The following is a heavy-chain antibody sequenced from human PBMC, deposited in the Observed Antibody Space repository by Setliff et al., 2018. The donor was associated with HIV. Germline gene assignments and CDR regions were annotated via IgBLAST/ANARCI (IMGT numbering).Heavy chain of an antibody. CDR3: ARRMVRGLTSFDF. CDR2: SSAYNGNT. Sequence: VKVSCKASGYTFTTYGINWVRQAPGQGLEWMGWSSAYNGNTNYAQKLQGRVTMTTDTSTSTAYMELRSLRSDDTAVYFCARRMVRGLTSFDFWGQGSMVTVS. J-gene: IGHJ4*02. CDR1: GYTFTTYG. V-gene: IGHV1-18*01. D-gene: IGHD3-10*01.